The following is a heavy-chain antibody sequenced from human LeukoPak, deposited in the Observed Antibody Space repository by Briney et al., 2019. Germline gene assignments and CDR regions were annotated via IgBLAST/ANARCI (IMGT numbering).Heavy chain of an antibody. CDR2: IYYDGSNK. CDR3: ARDATGSAFDI. V-gene: IGHV3-33*08. Sequence: GGSLRLSCAASGFTFSSYAMSWVRQAPVKGLEWVTFIYYDGSNKFFADSVKDRFTISKDNSKSTLYLQMNSLRIEDTAMYYCARDATGSAFDIWGRGTMVTVS. D-gene: IGHD1-14*01. J-gene: IGHJ3*02. CDR1: GFTFSSYA.